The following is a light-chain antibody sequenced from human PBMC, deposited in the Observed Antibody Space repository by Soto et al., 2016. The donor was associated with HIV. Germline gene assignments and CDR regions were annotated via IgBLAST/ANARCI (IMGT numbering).Light chain of an antibody. Sequence: DIQMIQSPSSLSASVGDRVTITCRASQSISTYLNWYQQKPGKAPKLLIYAASTLQSGVPSRFGGSGSGTDFTLTISSLQPEDFATYYCQQSYNLPRTFGQGTMVEIK. J-gene: IGKJ1*01. CDR2: AAS. CDR3: QQSYNLPRT. CDR1: QSISTY. V-gene: IGKV1-39*01.